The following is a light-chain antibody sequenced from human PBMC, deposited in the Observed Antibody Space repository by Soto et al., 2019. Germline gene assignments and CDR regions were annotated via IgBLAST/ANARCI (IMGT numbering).Light chain of an antibody. CDR1: QGISSY. V-gene: IGKV1-8*01. CDR3: QQYYSYPPIT. Sequence: AIRMTQSPSSLSASTGYRFTITCRASQGISSYLAWYQQKPGKAPKLLIYAASTLQSGVPSSFSGSGSGTDFTLTISCLQSEDFATYYCQQYYSYPPITFGQGTRREIK. CDR2: AAS. J-gene: IGKJ5*01.